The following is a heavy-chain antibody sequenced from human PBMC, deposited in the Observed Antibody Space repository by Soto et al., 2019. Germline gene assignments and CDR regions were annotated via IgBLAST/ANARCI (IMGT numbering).Heavy chain of an antibody. CDR3: ARYSSSWNLNWFDP. CDR1: GFTFSSYA. D-gene: IGHD6-13*01. V-gene: IGHV3-23*01. J-gene: IGHJ5*02. CDR2: ISGSGGST. Sequence: GGSLRLSCAASGFTFSSYAMSWVRQAPGKGLEWVSAISGSGGSTYYADSVKGRFTISRDNSKNTLYLQMNSLRAEDTAVYYCARYSSSWNLNWFDPWGQGTLVTVSS.